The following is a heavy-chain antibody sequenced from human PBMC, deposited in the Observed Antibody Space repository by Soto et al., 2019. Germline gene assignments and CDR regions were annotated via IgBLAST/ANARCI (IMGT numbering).Heavy chain of an antibody. J-gene: IGHJ6*02. CDR2: IYYSGST. CDR3: AGRVDTAMVYYYYGMDV. Sequence: PSETLSLTCNVSGGSISSYYWSWIRQPPGKGLEWIGYIYYSGSTNYNPSLKSRVTISVDTSKNQFSLKLSSVTAADTAVYYCAGRVDTAMVYYYYGMDVWGQGTTVTVS. D-gene: IGHD5-18*01. V-gene: IGHV4-59*01. CDR1: GGSISSYY.